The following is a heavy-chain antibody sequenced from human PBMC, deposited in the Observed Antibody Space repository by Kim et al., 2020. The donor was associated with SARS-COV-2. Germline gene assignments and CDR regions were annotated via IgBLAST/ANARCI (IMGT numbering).Heavy chain of an antibody. V-gene: IGHV4-4*07. CDR3: ARVAAAGDFFDY. J-gene: IGHJ4*02. CDR2: T. Sequence: TEHTPTLRSRLTMSVDTSKDQFSLKLKSVTAADTALYYCARVAAAGDFFDYWGQGTLVTVSS. D-gene: IGHD6-13*01.